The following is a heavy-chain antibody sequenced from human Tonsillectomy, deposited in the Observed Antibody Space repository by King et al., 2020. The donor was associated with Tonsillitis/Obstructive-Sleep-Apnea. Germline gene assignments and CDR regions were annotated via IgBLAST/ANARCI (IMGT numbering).Heavy chain of an antibody. Sequence: QLVKSGAEVKKPGSSVKVSCKASGGTFSSYAISWVRQAPGQGLEWMGGIIPIFGTANYAQTFQGRVTITAAESTSTAYMELSSLRSEDTAVYYCARSVLRFLEGSDYYYYMDVWGKGTTVTVSS. CDR3: ARSVLRFLEGSDYYYYMDV. V-gene: IGHV1-69*01. J-gene: IGHJ6*03. CDR2: IIPIFGTA. D-gene: IGHD3-3*01. CDR1: GGTFSSYA.